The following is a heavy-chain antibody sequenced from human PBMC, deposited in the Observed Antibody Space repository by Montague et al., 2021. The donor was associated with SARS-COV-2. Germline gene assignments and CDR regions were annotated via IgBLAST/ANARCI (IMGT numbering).Heavy chain of an antibody. Sequence: SETLSLTCTVSGGSISSHYWSWVRQPPGKGLEWIGYIYYSGSTNYNPSLKSRVTISVDTSKNQFSLKLSSVTAADTAVYYCARGFDYWGQGTLVTVSS. CDR1: GGSISSHY. J-gene: IGHJ4*02. CDR3: ARGFDY. V-gene: IGHV4-59*11. CDR2: IYYSGST.